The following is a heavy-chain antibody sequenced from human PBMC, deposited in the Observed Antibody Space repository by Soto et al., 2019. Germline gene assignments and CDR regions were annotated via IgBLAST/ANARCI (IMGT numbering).Heavy chain of an antibody. V-gene: IGHV1-18*01. D-gene: IGHD2-8*01. J-gene: IGHJ6*02. CDR1: GYAFTRYG. CDR2: ISGYNGDT. Sequence: ASVKVSCKASGYAFTRYGISWVRQAPGQGLEWMGWISGYNGDTKYAQKFQGRVTMTIDTSTTTTYMELRSLTSDDTAVSYCAKNGQPPYYYYGMDVWGQ. CDR3: AKNGQPPYYYYGMDV.